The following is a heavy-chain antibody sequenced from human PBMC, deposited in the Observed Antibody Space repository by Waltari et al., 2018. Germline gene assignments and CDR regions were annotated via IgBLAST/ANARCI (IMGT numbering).Heavy chain of an antibody. CDR1: GYTFRSFD. CDR2: VNPISGNS. D-gene: IGHD1-1*01. J-gene: IGHJ4*02. CDR3: ARAIRNELISDF. Sequence: QVQLVQSGAEVKKPGASVRVSCKASGYTFRSFDISWVRQAPGQGLEWVGWVNPISGNSNSGQRFRGRVARTTDSSVNTAHLELNSLTSEDTAVYYCARAIRNELISDFWGQGTLVAVSS. V-gene: IGHV1-8*02.